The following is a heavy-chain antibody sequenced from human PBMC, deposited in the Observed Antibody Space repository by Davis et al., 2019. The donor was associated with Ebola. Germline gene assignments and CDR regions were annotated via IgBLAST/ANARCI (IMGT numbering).Heavy chain of an antibody. Sequence: PGGSLRLSCAASGFTFSSYAMTWVRQAPGKGLEWVSTICGSGGRTYYADSVKGRFILSRDNSKNTVYLQMNSLTAGDTAVYYCAKGGEIVVVFAMWGQGTRVTVSS. CDR2: ICGSGGRT. CDR3: AKGGEIVVVFAM. V-gene: IGHV3-23*01. CDR1: GFTFSSYA. D-gene: IGHD2-21*01. J-gene: IGHJ4*02.